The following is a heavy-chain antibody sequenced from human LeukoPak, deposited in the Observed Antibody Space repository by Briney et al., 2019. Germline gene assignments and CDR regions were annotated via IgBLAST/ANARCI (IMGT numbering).Heavy chain of an antibody. V-gene: IGHV3-23*01. CDR1: GFTFSSYA. J-gene: IGHJ5*02. CDR3: AKDGAAAAGLYNWFDP. CDR2: ISGSGGST. Sequence: GGSLRLSCAASGFTFSSYAISWVRQAPGKGLEWVSAISGSGGSTYYADSVKGRFTISRDNSKNTLYLQMNSLRAEDTAVYYCAKDGAAAAGLYNWFDPWGQGTLVTVSS. D-gene: IGHD6-13*01.